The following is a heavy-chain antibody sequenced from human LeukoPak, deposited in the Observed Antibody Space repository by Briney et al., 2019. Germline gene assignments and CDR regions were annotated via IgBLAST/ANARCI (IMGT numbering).Heavy chain of an antibody. CDR3: ARGVGYDHSGHFDY. CDR1: GFTFSSYA. J-gene: IGHJ4*02. Sequence: GGSLRLSCAASGFTFSSYAMHWVRQAPGKGLEWVAVIWYDGSNKYYADSVKGRFTISRDNSKNTLYLQMNSLRAEDTAVYYCARGVGYDHSGHFDYWGQGTLVTVSS. CDR2: IWYDGSNK. D-gene: IGHD3-22*01. V-gene: IGHV3-33*01.